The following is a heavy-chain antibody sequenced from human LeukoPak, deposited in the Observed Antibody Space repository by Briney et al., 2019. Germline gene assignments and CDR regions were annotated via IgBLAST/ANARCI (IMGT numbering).Heavy chain of an antibody. CDR1: GFTFSSYA. Sequence: GGSLRLSCAASGFTFSSYAMSWVRQAPGKGLEWVSAISGSGGSTYYADSVKGRFTISRDNSKNTLYLQMNSLRAEDTAVYYCARKRGIVVVPAAIRIDYWGQGTLVTVSS. V-gene: IGHV3-23*01. D-gene: IGHD2-2*02. J-gene: IGHJ4*02. CDR2: ISGSGGST. CDR3: ARKRGIVVVPAAIRIDY.